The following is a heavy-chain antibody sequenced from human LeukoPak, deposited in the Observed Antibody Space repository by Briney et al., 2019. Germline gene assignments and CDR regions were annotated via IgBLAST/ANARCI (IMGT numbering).Heavy chain of an antibody. CDR1: GFTFSSYS. CDR2: ISSSSGYI. J-gene: IGHJ4*02. Sequence: GGFLRLSCAASGFTFSSYSMNWVRQAPGKGLEWVSSISSSSGYIYYADSVKGRFTISRDNAKNSLYLQMNSLRAEDTAVYYCAKAGGATTLDYWGQGTLVTVSS. V-gene: IGHV3-21*01. CDR3: AKAGGATTLDY. D-gene: IGHD1-26*01.